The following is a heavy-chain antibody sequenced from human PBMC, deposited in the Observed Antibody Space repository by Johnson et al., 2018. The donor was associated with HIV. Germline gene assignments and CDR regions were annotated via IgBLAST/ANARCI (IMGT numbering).Heavy chain of an antibody. CDR2: ISYDGSNK. J-gene: IGHJ3*02. Sequence: VPLVESGGGVVQPGRSLRLSCAASGFTFSSYAMHWVRQAPGKGLEWVAVISYDGSNKYYADSVKGRFTISRDNSKNTLYLQMNSLRAEDTAVYYFARLYWSSTSCYEGGGDAFDIWGQGTMVTVSS. CDR3: ARLYWSSTSCYEGGGDAFDI. V-gene: IGHV3-30-3*01. CDR1: GFTFSSYA. D-gene: IGHD2-2*01.